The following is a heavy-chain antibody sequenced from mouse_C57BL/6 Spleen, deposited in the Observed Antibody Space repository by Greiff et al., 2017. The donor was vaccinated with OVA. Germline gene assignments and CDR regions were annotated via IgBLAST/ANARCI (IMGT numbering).Heavy chain of an antibody. Sequence: EVMLVESGGDLVKPGGSLKLSCAASGFTFSSYGMSWVRQTPDKRLEWVATISSGGSYTYYPDSVKGRFTISRDNAKNTLYLQMSHLKSEDTAMYYCARDPITTIVDHYFDYWGQGTTLTVSS. V-gene: IGHV5-6*01. CDR3: ARDPITTIVDHYFDY. J-gene: IGHJ2*01. D-gene: IGHD1-1*01. CDR2: ISSGGSYT. CDR1: GFTFSSYG.